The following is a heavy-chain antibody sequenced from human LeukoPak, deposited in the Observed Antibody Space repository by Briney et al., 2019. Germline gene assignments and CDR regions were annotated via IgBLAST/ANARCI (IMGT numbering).Heavy chain of an antibody. J-gene: IGHJ4*02. V-gene: IGHV3-21*01. Sequence: GGSLRLSCAASGFTFSSYSMNWVRQAPGKGLEWVSSISSSSSYIYYADSVKGRFTISRDNAKNTLYLQMNSLRAEDTAVYYCARGNAGAPFDYWGQGTLVTVSS. D-gene: IGHD1-1*01. CDR3: ARGNAGAPFDY. CDR2: ISSSSSYI. CDR1: GFTFSSYS.